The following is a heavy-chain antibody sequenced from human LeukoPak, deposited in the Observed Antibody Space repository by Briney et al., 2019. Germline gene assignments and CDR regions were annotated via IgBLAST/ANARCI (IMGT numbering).Heavy chain of an antibody. Sequence: ASVKVSCKVSGYTLTELSMHWVRQAPGKGLEWMGGFDPEDGETIYAQKFQGRVTMTEDTSTDTAYMELSSLRSEDTAVYYCATKDSSGYPGGLDYWGQGTLVTVSS. CDR2: FDPEDGET. CDR3: ATKDSSGYPGGLDY. D-gene: IGHD3-22*01. J-gene: IGHJ4*02. V-gene: IGHV1-24*01. CDR1: GYTLTELS.